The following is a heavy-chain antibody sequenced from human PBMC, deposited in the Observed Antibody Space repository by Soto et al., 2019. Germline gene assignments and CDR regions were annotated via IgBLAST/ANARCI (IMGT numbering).Heavy chain of an antibody. D-gene: IGHD2-15*01. CDR3: ARPIPRWSYHYGMDV. Sequence: QLVESGGGGVRPGRSLRLSCAASEFTFSSYAMHWVRQAPGRGLEWVALISFDGKNEYYADSVKGRFTIARDNSRNMVYLEMNGLRPDDTATYFCARPIPRWSYHYGMDVWGHGTTVTVS. J-gene: IGHJ6*02. CDR2: ISFDGKNE. CDR1: EFTFSSYA. V-gene: IGHV3-30*04.